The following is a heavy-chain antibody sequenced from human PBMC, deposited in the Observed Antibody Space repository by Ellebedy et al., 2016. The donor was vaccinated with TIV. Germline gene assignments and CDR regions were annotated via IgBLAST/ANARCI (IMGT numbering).Heavy chain of an antibody. Sequence: ASVKVSCKASGGTFSSYAISWVRQAPGQGLEWMGGIIPIFGTANYAQKFQGRVTITADESTSTAYMELRSLRSDDTAVYYCARASVLRWYPQMYNWFDPWGQGTLVTVSS. CDR2: IIPIFGTA. D-gene: IGHD4-23*01. J-gene: IGHJ5*02. CDR1: GGTFSSYA. V-gene: IGHV1-69*13. CDR3: ARASVLRWYPQMYNWFDP.